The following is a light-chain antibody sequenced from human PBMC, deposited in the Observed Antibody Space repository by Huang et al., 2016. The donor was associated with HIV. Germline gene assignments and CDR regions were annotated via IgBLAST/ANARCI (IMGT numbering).Light chain of an antibody. CDR1: QSISTN. V-gene: IGKV3-15*01. J-gene: IGKJ2*01. CDR3: QQYNNWPPNT. CDR2: GAS. Sequence: EIVMTQSPATLSVSPGEGATLSCRASQSISTNLAWYQHNPGQAPRLLIHGASTRATGVPARVSGSGSGTEFTLTISTLQSEDFAVYYCQQYNNWPPNTFGQGTNLEI.